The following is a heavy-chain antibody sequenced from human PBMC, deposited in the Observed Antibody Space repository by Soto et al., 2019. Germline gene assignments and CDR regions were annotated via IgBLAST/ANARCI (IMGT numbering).Heavy chain of an antibody. CDR1: GFTFSSYG. J-gene: IGHJ5*02. Sequence: GGSLSLSCAASGFTFSSYGMHWVRQAPGKGLEWVAVISYDGSNKYYADSVKGRFTISRDNSKNTLYLQMNSLRAEDTAVYYCAKVPLAYCGGDCYLPILDWFDPWGQGTLVTVSS. V-gene: IGHV3-30*18. CDR2: ISYDGSNK. CDR3: AKVPLAYCGGDCYLPILDWFDP. D-gene: IGHD2-21*02.